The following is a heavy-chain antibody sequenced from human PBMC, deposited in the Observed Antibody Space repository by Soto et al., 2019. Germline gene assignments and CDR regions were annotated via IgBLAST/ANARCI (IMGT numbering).Heavy chain of an antibody. Sequence: SETLSLTCTFSGGSISSSSYYWGWIRQPPGKGLEWIGSIYYSGSTYYNPSLKSRVTISVDTSKNQFSLKLSSVTAADTAVYYCARHYDILTGYYWAWFDPWGQGTLVTVSS. CDR2: IYYSGST. J-gene: IGHJ5*02. CDR3: ARHYDILTGYYWAWFDP. CDR1: GGSISSSSYY. V-gene: IGHV4-39*01. D-gene: IGHD3-9*01.